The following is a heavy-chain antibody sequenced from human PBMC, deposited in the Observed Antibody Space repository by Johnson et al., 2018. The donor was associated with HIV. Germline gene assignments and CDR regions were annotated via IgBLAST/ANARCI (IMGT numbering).Heavy chain of an antibody. V-gene: IGHV3-30*18. Sequence: QVQLVESGGGVVQPGRSLRLSCAASGFTFSDYYMSWIRQAPGKGLEWVAFISYDGTNKYYADSVKGRFTISRDNSKNTLYLQMYSLRAEDTAVYYCAKDLSYPKTRAFDIWGQGTRVTVSS. CDR1: GFTFSDYY. J-gene: IGHJ3*02. CDR2: ISYDGTNK. D-gene: IGHD2/OR15-2a*01. CDR3: AKDLSYPKTRAFDI.